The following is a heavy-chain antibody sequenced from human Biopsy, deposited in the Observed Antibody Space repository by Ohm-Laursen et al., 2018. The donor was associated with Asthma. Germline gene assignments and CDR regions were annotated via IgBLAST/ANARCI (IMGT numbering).Heavy chain of an antibody. Sequence: ASVKVSCKASGYTFNSAGITWVRQAPGQGLEWMGWISVYNGNTKDAQKLQARVTMITDTSTSTAYMELRSLRSDDTAVYFCARAVDYSHYYGIDVWGQGTTVTVS. CDR1: GYTFNSAG. CDR3: ARAVDYSHYYGIDV. D-gene: IGHD3-10*01. J-gene: IGHJ6*02. CDR2: ISVYNGNT. V-gene: IGHV1-18*01.